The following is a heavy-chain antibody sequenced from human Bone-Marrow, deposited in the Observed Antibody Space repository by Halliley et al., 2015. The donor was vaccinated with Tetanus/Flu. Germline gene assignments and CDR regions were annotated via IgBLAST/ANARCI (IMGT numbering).Heavy chain of an antibody. Sequence: LAKPSETLSLTCTVSGVSISHYYWSWIRQPPGKGLEWIGYIHYSGSTNYNPSLKSRVTTSVDTTKNQFSLSLSPVTVADTAVYYCARDPTGSGYNFGHNWFDPWGQGTLVTVSS. V-gene: IGHV4-59*01. CDR3: ARDPTGSGYNFGHNWFDP. CDR2: IHYSGST. J-gene: IGHJ5*02. CDR1: GVSISHYY. D-gene: IGHD5-18*01.